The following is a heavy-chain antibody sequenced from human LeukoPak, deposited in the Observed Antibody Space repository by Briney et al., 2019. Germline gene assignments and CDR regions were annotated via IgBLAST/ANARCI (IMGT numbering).Heavy chain of an antibody. D-gene: IGHD3-10*01. CDR3: ATKYGSGSAPLDP. J-gene: IGHJ5*02. CDR1: GYTFTSYD. CDR2: ISAYSGNT. V-gene: IGHV1-18*01. Sequence: ASVKVSCKASGYTFTSYDLSWVRQAPGQGLEWMGWISAYSGNTNYAEKFHDRVTMTTDTSTGIAYMELRSLKFDDTAVYYCATKYGSGSAPLDPWGQGTLVTVSA.